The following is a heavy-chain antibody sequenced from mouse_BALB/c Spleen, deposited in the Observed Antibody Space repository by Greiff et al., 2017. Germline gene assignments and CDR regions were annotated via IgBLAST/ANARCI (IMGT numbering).Heavy chain of an antibody. V-gene: IGHV4-2*02. CDR1: GFDFSRYW. CDR2: INPGSSTI. J-gene: IGHJ4*01. CDR3: ARRYGNYLPMDY. Sequence: EVKLLESGGGLVQPGGSLNLSCAASGFDFSRYWMSWARQAPGKGQEWIGEINPGSSTINYTPSLKDKFIISRDNAKNTLYLQMSKVRSEDTALYYCARRYGNYLPMDYWGQGTSVTVSS. D-gene: IGHD2-10*02.